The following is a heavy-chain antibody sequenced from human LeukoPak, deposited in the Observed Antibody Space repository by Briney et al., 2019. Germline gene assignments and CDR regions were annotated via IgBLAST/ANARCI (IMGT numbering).Heavy chain of an antibody. CDR2: LYTSGST. V-gene: IGHV4-59*10. CDR1: GGSFSGYY. J-gene: IGHJ4*02. Sequence: SETLSLPCAVHGGSFSGYYRSWIRPPAGKGLEWIGRLYTSGSTNYNPSLKSRVTLSVDTSKNQFSLQLRSVTAADTAVYYCARGQYYYGSGSYAKLDYWGQGTLVTVSS. D-gene: IGHD3-10*01. CDR3: ARGQYYYGSGSYAKLDY.